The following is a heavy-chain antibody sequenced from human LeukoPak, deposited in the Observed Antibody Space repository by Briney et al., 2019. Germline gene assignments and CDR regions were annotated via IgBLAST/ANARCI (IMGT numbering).Heavy chain of an antibody. J-gene: IGHJ4*02. CDR2: ISSSSSTI. V-gene: IGHV3-48*01. CDR3: ARAQYYSDSTGYYYLHY. CDR1: GFTFSSYH. Sequence: GTSLRLSCAASGFTFSSYHMNWVRQAPGKGLEWVSYISSSSSTIYYADSVKGRFTISRDNAKNSLYLQTNSLRAEDTAVYYCARAQYYSDSTGYYYLHYWGQGTLVTVSS. D-gene: IGHD3-22*01.